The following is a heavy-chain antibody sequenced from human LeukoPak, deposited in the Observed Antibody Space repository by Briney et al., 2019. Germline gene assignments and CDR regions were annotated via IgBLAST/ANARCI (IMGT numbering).Heavy chain of an antibody. J-gene: IGHJ4*02. CDR2: INSGGVNT. V-gene: IGHV3-23*01. Sequence: GGSLRLSCAASGFTFSSYAMNWVRQAPGKRLEWVSAINSGGVNTYYADSVKGRFTISRDNSKNTLYLQMNSLRAEDTAVYYCAKDTTHSGSYGIDYWGQGTLVTVSS. CDR1: GFTFSSYA. D-gene: IGHD1-26*01. CDR3: AKDTTHSGSYGIDY.